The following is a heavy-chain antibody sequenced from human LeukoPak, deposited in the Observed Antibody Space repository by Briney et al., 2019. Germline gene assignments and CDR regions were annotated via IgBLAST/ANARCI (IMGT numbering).Heavy chain of an antibody. Sequence: GGSLRLSCAASGFTFSSYSMNWVRQAPGKGLEWVSSISSSSSYIYYAASVKGRFTISRDNAQNSLYLQMNSLRAEDTVVYLCARDHGVYYDSSGYYNLPQNDAFDIWGQGTMVTVSS. CDR1: GFTFSSYS. J-gene: IGHJ3*02. CDR3: ARDHGVYYDSSGYYNLPQNDAFDI. CDR2: ISSSSSYI. V-gene: IGHV3-21*01. D-gene: IGHD3-22*01.